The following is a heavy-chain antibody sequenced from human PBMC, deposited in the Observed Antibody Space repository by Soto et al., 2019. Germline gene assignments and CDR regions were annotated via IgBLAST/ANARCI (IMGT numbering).Heavy chain of an antibody. CDR3: AREVIVPRDSDGFDV. CDR2: IDYRGTA. V-gene: IGHV4-31*03. J-gene: IGHJ3*01. D-gene: IGHD1-26*01. Sequence: QVQLQESGPGLVKPSETLSLTCTVSGGSININNYYWSWVRQHPEKGLEWIGYIDYRGTAFYNPSLMSRVSISIDTSKNKFSLKLSSVSAADTAIYFCAREVIVPRDSDGFDVWGQGTMVTVSS. CDR1: GGSININNYY.